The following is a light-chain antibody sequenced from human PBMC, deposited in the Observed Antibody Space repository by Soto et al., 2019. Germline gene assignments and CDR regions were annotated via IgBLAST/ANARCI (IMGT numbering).Light chain of an antibody. CDR2: DVS. Sequence: QSVLTQPRSVSGSPGQSVSISCTGTSSDVGGYNYVSWYQQHPGKAPKLMIYDVSERPSGVPDRFSGSKSANTASLTISGLQAEAEADYYCCSYAGSHTYVFGTGTKVTVL. J-gene: IGLJ1*01. CDR1: SSDVGGYNY. V-gene: IGLV2-11*01. CDR3: CSYAGSHTYV.